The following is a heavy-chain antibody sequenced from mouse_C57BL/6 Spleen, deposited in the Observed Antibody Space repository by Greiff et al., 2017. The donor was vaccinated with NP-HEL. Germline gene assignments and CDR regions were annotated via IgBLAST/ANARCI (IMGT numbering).Heavy chain of an antibody. D-gene: IGHD2-4*01. CDR2: IYPGDGDT. CDR1: GYAFSSYW. J-gene: IGHJ2*01. CDR3: ARKDYDYFDY. Sequence: LVESGAELVKPGASVKISCKASGYAFSSYWMNWVKQRPGKGLEWIGQIYPGDGDTNYNGKFKGKATLTADKSSSTAYMQLSSLTSEDSAVYFCARKDYDYFDYWGQGTTLTVSS. V-gene: IGHV1-80*01.